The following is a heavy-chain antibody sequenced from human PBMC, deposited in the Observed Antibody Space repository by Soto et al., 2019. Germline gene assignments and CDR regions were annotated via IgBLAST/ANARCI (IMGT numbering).Heavy chain of an antibody. CDR3: ARDKDQYDLWGGTLDS. J-gene: IGHJ4*02. Sequence: QLVESGGGVVQPERSLKLSCTASNFVFSVYSLHWVRQAPGKGLEWVALISYDGGNKYYADSVKGRFTISRDNSKNTLYLQMNSLRREDTAVYYCARDKDQYDLWGGTLDSWGQGTLVTVSS. CDR2: ISYDGGNK. V-gene: IGHV3-30-3*01. D-gene: IGHD3-3*01. CDR1: NFVFSVYS.